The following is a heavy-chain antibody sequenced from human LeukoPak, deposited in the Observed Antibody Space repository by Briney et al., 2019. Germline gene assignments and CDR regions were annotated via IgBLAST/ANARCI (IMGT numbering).Heavy chain of an antibody. CDR3: ARDGRQGMDV. CDR1: GGSISSYY. Sequence: SEALSLTCTVSGGSISSYYWSWIRQPPGKGLEWIGYIYYSGSTNYNPSLKSRVTISVDTSKNQFSLKLSSVTAADTAVYYCARDGRQGMDVWGQGTTVTVSS. J-gene: IGHJ6*02. CDR2: IYYSGST. D-gene: IGHD6-25*01. V-gene: IGHV4-59*01.